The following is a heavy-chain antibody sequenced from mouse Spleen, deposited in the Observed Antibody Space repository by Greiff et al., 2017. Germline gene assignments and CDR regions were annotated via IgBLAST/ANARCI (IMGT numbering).Heavy chain of an antibody. CDR3: ARGTPNLYYFDY. V-gene: IGHV1-7*01. D-gene: IGHD3-1*01. J-gene: IGHJ2*01. CDR2: INPSSGYT. Sequence: QVHVKQSGAELAKPGASVKLSCKASGYTFTSYWMHWVKQRPGQGLEWIGYINPSSGYTKYNQKFKDKATLTADKSSSTAYMQLSSLTYEDSAVYYCARGTPNLYYFDYWGQGTTLTVSS. CDR1: GYTFTSYW.